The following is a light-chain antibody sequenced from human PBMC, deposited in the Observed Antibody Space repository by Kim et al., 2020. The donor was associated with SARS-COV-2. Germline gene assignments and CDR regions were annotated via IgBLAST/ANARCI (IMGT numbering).Light chain of an antibody. CDR1: SSDVGAYNY. J-gene: IGLJ2*01. V-gene: IGLV2-14*03. CDR3: SSLTSITTLV. Sequence: GQSITIPCTGSSSDVGAYNYVSWFQQHPDKAPKLIIFDVSNRPSGVSNRFSGSKSGNTASLTISGLQAEDEADYYCSSLTSITTLVFGGGTQLTVL. CDR2: DVS.